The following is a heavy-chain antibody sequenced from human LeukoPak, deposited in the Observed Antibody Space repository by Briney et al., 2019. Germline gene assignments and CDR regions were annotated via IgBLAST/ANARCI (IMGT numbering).Heavy chain of an antibody. CDR2: IYYSGST. J-gene: IGHJ5*02. V-gene: IGHV4-61*05. D-gene: IGHD3-3*01. CDR1: GGFISSSSYY. CDR3: ARGPEGIFGVVIPLSNWFDP. Sequence: PSETLSLTCTVSGGFISSSSYYWSWIRQPPGKGLEWIGYIYYSGSTYYNPSLKSRVTISVDTSKNQFSLKLSSVTAADTAVYYCARGPEGIFGVVIPLSNWFDPWGQGTLVTVSS.